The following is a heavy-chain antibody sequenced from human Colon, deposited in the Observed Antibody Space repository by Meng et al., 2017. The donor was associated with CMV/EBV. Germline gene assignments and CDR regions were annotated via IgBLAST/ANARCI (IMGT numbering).Heavy chain of an antibody. Sequence: SLKISCAASGFRFERYAMHWVRQAPGKGLEWVAGITWNSGLRAYAESVKGRFSISRDNAKNSVYLQLHSLRPEETALYYCVRDTGTGSYVTGFDYWGQGTLVTVSS. V-gene: IGHV3-9*01. J-gene: IGHJ4*02. CDR1: GFRFERYA. D-gene: IGHD1-26*01. CDR2: ITWNSGLR. CDR3: VRDTGTGSYVTGFDY.